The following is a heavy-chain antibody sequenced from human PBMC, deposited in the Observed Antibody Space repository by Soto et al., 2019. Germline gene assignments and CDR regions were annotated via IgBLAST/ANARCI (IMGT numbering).Heavy chain of an antibody. CDR3: GSTNYNPSLKSRVTISVDTSKNQFSLKLSSVTAADTAVYYCARGFSWDYDFWSGYPPPYYYYYMGV. J-gene: IGHJ6*03. Sequence: ASVKVSCKASGYTFTGYYMHWVRQAPGQGLEWMGWINPNSGGTNYAQKFQGWVTMTRDTSISTAYMELSRLRSDDTAVYYSGSTNYNPSLKSRVTISVDTSKNQFSLKLSSVTAADTAVYYCARGFSWDYDFWSGYPPPYYYYYMGVWGKGTTVTVSS. CDR1: GYTFTGYY. D-gene: IGHD3-10*01. V-gene: IGHV1-2*04. CDR2: INPNSGGT.